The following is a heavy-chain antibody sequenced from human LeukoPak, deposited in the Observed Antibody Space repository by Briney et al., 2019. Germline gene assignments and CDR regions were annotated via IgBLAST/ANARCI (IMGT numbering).Heavy chain of an antibody. CDR3: ARVGSSWDSFDY. V-gene: IGHV3-74*01. CDR2: INSDGSST. Sequence: GGSLRLSCAASGFTFSSYEMNWVRQAPGKGLVWVSRINSDGSSTSYADSVKGRFTISRDNAKNTLYLQMNSLRAEDTAVYYCARVGSSWDSFDYWGQGTLVTVSS. J-gene: IGHJ4*02. D-gene: IGHD6-13*01. CDR1: GFTFSSYE.